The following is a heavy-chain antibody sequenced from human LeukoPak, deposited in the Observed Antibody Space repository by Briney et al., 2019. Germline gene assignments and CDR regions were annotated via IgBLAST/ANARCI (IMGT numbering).Heavy chain of an antibody. CDR2: ISGSGGST. Sequence: GGSLRLSRAASGFTFSSYAMSWVRRAPGKGLEWVSAISGSGGSTYYADSVKGRFTTSRDNSKNTLYLQMNSLRAEDTAVYYCAKDGRALRYYYDSSGYFNAFDIWGQGTMVTVSS. D-gene: IGHD3-22*01. CDR1: GFTFSSYA. CDR3: AKDGRALRYYYDSSGYFNAFDI. J-gene: IGHJ3*02. V-gene: IGHV3-23*01.